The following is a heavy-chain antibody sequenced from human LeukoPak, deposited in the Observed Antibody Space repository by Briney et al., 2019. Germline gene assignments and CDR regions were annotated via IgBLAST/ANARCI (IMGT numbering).Heavy chain of an antibody. Sequence: ASVKVSCKASGYTFTGYYMHWVRQAPGQGLEWMGWINPNSGGTNYAQKFQGRVTMTRDTSISTAYMELSRLRSDDTAVYYCARARIITMVQGYAFDIWGQGTMVTVSS. CDR2: INPNSGGT. D-gene: IGHD3-10*01. V-gene: IGHV1-2*02. CDR1: GYTFTGYY. CDR3: ARARIITMVQGYAFDI. J-gene: IGHJ3*02.